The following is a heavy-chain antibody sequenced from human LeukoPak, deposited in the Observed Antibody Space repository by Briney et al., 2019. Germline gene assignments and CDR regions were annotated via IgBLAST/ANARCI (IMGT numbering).Heavy chain of an antibody. Sequence: PSQTLSLTCTVSGGSISSGSYYWSWIRQPAGKGLEWIGRIYTSGSTNYNPSLKSRVTISVDTSKNQFSLKLSSVTAADTAVYYCARGVVVPAAFHYYYGMDVWGQGTTVTVSS. CDR1: GGSISSGSYY. J-gene: IGHJ6*02. CDR2: IYTSGST. CDR3: ARGVVVPAAFHYYYGMDV. D-gene: IGHD2-2*01. V-gene: IGHV4-61*02.